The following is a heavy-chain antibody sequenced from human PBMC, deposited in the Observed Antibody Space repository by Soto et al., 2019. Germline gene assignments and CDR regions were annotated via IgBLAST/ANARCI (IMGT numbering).Heavy chain of an antibody. J-gene: IGHJ4*02. V-gene: IGHV3-7*01. CDR3: AGRNYGDDQTIIDY. D-gene: IGHD4-17*01. CDR1: GFTFSSYW. Sequence: GGSLRLSCAASGFTFSSYWMSWVRQAPGKGLEWVANIKQDGSEKYYVDSVKGRFTISRDNAKNSLYLQMNSLRAEDTAVYYCAGRNYGDDQTIIDYWGQGTLVTVSS. CDR2: IKQDGSEK.